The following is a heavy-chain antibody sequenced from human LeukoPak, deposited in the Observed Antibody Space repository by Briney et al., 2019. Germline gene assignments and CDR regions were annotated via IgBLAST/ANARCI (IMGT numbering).Heavy chain of an antibody. CDR3: VRSSYYYDTSGSPRGWFDP. D-gene: IGHD3-22*01. CDR1: GFTFNDYY. Sequence: PGGSLRLSCAASGFTFNDYYMNWVRQAPGKGLEWVSYISSSGSSIHYADSVKGRFTISRDNAENSLLLQMNSLRAGDTAVYYCVRSSYYYDTSGSPRGWFDPWGQGTLVTVSS. J-gene: IGHJ5*02. CDR2: ISSSGSSI. V-gene: IGHV3-11*01.